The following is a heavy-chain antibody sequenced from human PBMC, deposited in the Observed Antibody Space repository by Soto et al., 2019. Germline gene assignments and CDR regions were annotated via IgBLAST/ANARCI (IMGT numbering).Heavy chain of an antibody. D-gene: IGHD2-21*02. Sequence: QVQLVQSGAEVKKPGSSVKVSCKASGGTFSSYAISWVRQAPGQGLEWMGGIIPIFGTANYAQKFQGRVTITADEAQSTADMELSSRRSEETAVYYCARDRRGGGDGRGVWWYWGQGTLVTVSS. CDR2: IIPIFGTA. J-gene: IGHJ4*02. CDR1: GGTFSSYA. CDR3: ARDRRGGGDGRGVWWY. V-gene: IGHV1-69*12.